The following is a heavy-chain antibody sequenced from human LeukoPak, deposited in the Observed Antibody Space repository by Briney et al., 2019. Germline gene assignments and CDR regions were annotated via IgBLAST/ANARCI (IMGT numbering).Heavy chain of an antibody. Sequence: GGSLRLSCAASGFTFSSYAMHWVRQAPGKGLEYVSAISSNGGSTYYANSVKGRFTISRDNSKNTLYLQMGSLRAEDMAVYYCARALGDLDYGDYWNWFDPWGQGTLVTVSS. J-gene: IGHJ5*02. CDR1: GFTFSSYA. CDR3: ARALGDLDYGDYWNWFDP. V-gene: IGHV3-64*01. CDR2: ISSNGGST. D-gene: IGHD4-17*01.